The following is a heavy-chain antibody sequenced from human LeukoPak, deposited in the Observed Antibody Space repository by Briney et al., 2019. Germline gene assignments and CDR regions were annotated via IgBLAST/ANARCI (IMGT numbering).Heavy chain of an antibody. D-gene: IGHD6-13*01. CDR2: ISYDGSNK. V-gene: IGHV3-30*04. CDR3: ARDRESTPYSSSRARENEHWYLSNWFDP. Sequence: GGSLRLSCAASGFTFTTYAMSWVRQAPGKGLEWVAVISYDGSNKYYADSVKGRFTISRDNSKNTLYLQMNSLRAEDTAVYYCARDRESTPYSSSRARENEHWYLSNWFDPWGQGTPVTVSS. CDR1: GFTFTTYA. J-gene: IGHJ5*02.